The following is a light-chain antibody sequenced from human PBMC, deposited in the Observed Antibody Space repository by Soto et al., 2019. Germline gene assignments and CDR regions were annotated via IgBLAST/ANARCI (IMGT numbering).Light chain of an antibody. V-gene: IGLV1-40*01. CDR1: SSNIGAGYD. Sequence: QSVLTQPPSVSGAPGQRVTISCTGSSSNIGAGYDVHWYQQLPGTAPKLLIYGNSNRASGVPDRFSGSKSGTSASLAITGLQAEDESDYYCQSYDSSVSKVVFGGGTKLTGL. CDR2: GNS. CDR3: QSYDSSVSKVV. J-gene: IGLJ2*01.